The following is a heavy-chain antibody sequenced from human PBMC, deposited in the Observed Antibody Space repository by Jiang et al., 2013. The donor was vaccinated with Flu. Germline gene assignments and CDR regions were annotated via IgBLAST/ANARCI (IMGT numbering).Heavy chain of an antibody. D-gene: IGHD1-1*01. Sequence: LLKPSETLSLTCAVYGGSFSGYYWSWIRQPPGKGLGWIGEINHSGSTNYNPSLKSRLTISVDTSNNQFSLRLSSMTAADTAVYFCATAHKYDNGAFDIWGQGTMVTVSS. J-gene: IGHJ3*02. V-gene: IGHV4-34*01. CDR1: GGSFSGYY. CDR2: INHSGST. CDR3: ATAHKYDNGAFDI.